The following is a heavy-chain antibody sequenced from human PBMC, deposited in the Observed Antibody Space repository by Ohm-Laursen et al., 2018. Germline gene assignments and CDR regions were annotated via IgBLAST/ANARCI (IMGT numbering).Heavy chain of an antibody. J-gene: IGHJ5*02. CDR2: IYYSGST. CDR1: GGSVSSYY. CDR3: ARAVIGHIAWFDP. D-gene: IGHD2-21*01. Sequence: TLSLTWSVSGGSVSSYYWSWIRQPPGKGLEWIGYIYYSGSTNYNPSLKSRVTISVDTSKNQFSLKLSSVTAADTAVYYCARAVIGHIAWFDPWGQGTLVTVSS. V-gene: IGHV4-59*02.